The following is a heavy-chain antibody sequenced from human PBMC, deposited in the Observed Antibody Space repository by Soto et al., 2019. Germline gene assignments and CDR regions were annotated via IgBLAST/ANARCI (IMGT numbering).Heavy chain of an antibody. Sequence: TGGSLSLSYEAFRFAFRDYYMTWFRQAPGKGLEWLSYIDSSTKYTNYADSVKGRFTISRDNAKNSLYLQMNSLRADDTAVYYCAREYYYIMDVWGQGTMVTVSS. CDR2: IDSSTKYT. J-gene: IGHJ6*02. CDR1: RFAFRDYY. V-gene: IGHV3-11*05. CDR3: AREYYYIMDV.